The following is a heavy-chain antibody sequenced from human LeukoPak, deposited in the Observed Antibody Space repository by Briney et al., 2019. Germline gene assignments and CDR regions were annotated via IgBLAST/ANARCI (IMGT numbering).Heavy chain of an antibody. D-gene: IGHD1-26*01. Sequence: SETLSLTCVVSGYSISSGYYWGWIRQPPGKGLEWIGSIYHSGSTYYNPSLKSRVTISVDTSKNQFSLKLSSVTAADTAVYYCASPPTSSGSYYDDAFDIWGQGTMVTVSS. CDR1: GYSISSGYY. V-gene: IGHV4-38-2*01. CDR2: IYHSGST. J-gene: IGHJ3*02. CDR3: ASPPTSSGSYYDDAFDI.